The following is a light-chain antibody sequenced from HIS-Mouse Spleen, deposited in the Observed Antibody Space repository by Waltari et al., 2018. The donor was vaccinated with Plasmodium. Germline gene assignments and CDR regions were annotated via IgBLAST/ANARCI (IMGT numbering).Light chain of an antibody. J-gene: IGLJ3*02. Sequence: QSVLTQPPSESGTPGQRVTLSCSGSSSNTGITYVSWYQQLPGTAPKLLIHRTKQRPSGVPDRFSGSKSGTSASRAISGLRSEDEADYYCAAWDDSLSGWVFGGGTKLTVL. CDR1: SSNTGITY. CDR3: AAWDDSLSGWV. CDR2: RTK. V-gene: IGLV1-47*01.